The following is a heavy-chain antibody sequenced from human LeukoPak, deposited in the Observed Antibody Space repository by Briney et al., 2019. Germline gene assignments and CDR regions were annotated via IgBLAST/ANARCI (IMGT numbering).Heavy chain of an antibody. CDR1: GFTFSSYW. V-gene: IGHV3-7*03. CDR2: IEQDGSEK. J-gene: IGHJ4*02. Sequence: GGSLRLSCAASGFTFSSYWMSWVRQAPGKGLEWVANIEQDGSEKSYVDSVKGRFTISRDNAKNSLYLQMDSLRAEDTAVYYCAGAPYYSRVEAYFDYWGQGTLVAVSS. D-gene: IGHD3-22*01. CDR3: AGAPYYSRVEAYFDY.